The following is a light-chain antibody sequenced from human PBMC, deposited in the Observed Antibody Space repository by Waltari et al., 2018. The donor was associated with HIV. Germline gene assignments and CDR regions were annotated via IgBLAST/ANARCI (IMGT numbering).Light chain of an antibody. CDR3: ESYTSTSVWV. V-gene: IGLV2-14*03. Sequence: QSALTQPASVSGSPGQSITISCTGSSNDVGGYNYVSWYQQHPVKAPRLMIYDVSTRPSWVSDRFSGSNAGDTASLTISGLEPEDEAEYYCESYTSTSVWVFGGGTRLTVL. CDR2: DVS. CDR1: SNDVGGYNY. J-gene: IGLJ3*02.